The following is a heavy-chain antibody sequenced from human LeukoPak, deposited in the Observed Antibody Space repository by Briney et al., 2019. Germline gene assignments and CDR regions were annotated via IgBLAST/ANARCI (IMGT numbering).Heavy chain of an antibody. D-gene: IGHD3-3*01. CDR2: IYTSGST. CDR3: ARDPVDYDFWSGHFDY. V-gene: IGHV4-61*02. Sequence: SETLSLTCTVSGGSISSGSYYWSWIRQPAGKGLEWIGRIYTSGSTNYNPSLKSRVTISVDTSKNQFSLKLSSVTAADTAVYYCARDPVDYDFWSGHFDYWGQGILVTVSS. J-gene: IGHJ4*02. CDR1: GGSISSGSYY.